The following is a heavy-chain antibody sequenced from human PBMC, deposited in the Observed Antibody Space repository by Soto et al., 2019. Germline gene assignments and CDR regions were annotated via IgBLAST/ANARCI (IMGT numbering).Heavy chain of an antibody. J-gene: IGHJ4*02. CDR2: ISSSSSII. D-gene: IGHD1-26*01. CDR3: ARDYSGNYLPFDY. Sequence: AGGSLRLSCAASGFTFSSYGMNWVRQAPGKGLECISYISSSSSIIYYADSVKGRFTISRDNAKNSLYLQMNSLRDEDTAVYYCARDYSGNYLPFDYWGQGTLVTVSS. V-gene: IGHV3-48*02. CDR1: GFTFSSYG.